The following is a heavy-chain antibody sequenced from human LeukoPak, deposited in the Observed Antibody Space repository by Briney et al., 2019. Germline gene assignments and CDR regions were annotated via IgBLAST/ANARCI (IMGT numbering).Heavy chain of an antibody. J-gene: IGHJ5*02. D-gene: IGHD3-16*02. CDR3: ARDADGGSYHNWFDP. CDR2: IIPIFGTA. V-gene: IGHV1-69*05. Sequence: ASVKVSCKASGGTFSSYAISWVRQAPGQELEWMGGIIPIFGTANYAQKFQGRVTITTDESTSTAYMELSSLRSEDTAVYYCARDADGGSYHNWFDPWGQGTLVTVSS. CDR1: GGTFSSYA.